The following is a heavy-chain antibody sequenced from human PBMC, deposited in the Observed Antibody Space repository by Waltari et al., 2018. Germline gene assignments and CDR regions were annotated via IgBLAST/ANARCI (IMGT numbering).Heavy chain of an antibody. V-gene: IGHV4-39*07. D-gene: IGHD5-18*01. J-gene: IGHJ4*02. CDR3: ARDLGDTAMAGIDY. CDR2: IYYSGST. Sequence: QLQLQESGPGLVKPSETLSLTCTVSGGSISSSSYYWGWIRQPPGKGLEWIGSIYYSGSTSSNPPLKSRVTISVDTSKNQFSLKLSSVTAADTAVYYCARDLGDTAMAGIDYWGQGTLVTVSS. CDR1: GGSISSSSYY.